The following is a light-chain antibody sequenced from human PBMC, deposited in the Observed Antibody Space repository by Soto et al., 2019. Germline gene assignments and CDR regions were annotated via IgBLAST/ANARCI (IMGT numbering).Light chain of an antibody. J-gene: IGKJ4*01. V-gene: IGKV3-15*01. Sequence: EIVMTQSPATLSVSPGERATLSCRASQSVTSNLAWYQQKPGRAPRLLIYGASTRATGIPARFSGSGSGTEFTLTISNLQSEDFAVYYCHQRSNWPPLTFGGGTKVEIK. CDR2: GAS. CDR1: QSVTSN. CDR3: HQRSNWPPLT.